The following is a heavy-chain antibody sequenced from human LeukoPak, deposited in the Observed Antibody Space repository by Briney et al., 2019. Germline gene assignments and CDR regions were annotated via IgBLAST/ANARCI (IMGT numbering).Heavy chain of an antibody. CDR3: AREGQLVPDALDV. V-gene: IGHV1-2*02. Sequence: ASVKVSCKASGYPFTYYYMHWVRQAPGQGLEWIGWINPNSGGTDLPQKFQGRVTMTRDTSISTAYMELTGLTSDDTAVYYCAREGQLVPDALDVWGQGTVVTVSA. CDR2: INPNSGGT. D-gene: IGHD6-13*01. J-gene: IGHJ3*01. CDR1: GYPFTYYY.